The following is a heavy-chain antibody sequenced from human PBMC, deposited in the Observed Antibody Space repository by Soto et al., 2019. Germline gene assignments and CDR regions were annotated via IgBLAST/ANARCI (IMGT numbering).Heavy chain of an antibody. Sequence: QVQLVQSGAEVKKPGASVKVSCKASGYTFTSYGISWVRQAPGQGLEWMGWISAYNGNTNYAQKLQGRVTMTTDTSTSTAYMEVRSLRSDDTAVYYCARDIPLVPPYSGYYPPCDYWGQGTLVTVSS. J-gene: IGHJ4*02. CDR3: ARDIPLVPPYSGYYPPCDY. CDR1: GYTFTSYG. V-gene: IGHV1-18*01. CDR2: ISAYNGNT. D-gene: IGHD5-12*01.